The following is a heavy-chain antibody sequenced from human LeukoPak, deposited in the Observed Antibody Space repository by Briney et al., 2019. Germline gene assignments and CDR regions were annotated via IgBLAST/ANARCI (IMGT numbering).Heavy chain of an antibody. CDR3: AKERGYGDYYFDY. Sequence: GGSLRLSCAASGFTFSSYGMYWVRQAPGKGLEWVAVISYDGSNKYYADSVKGRFTISRDNSKNTLYLQMNSLRAEDTAVYYCAKERGYGDYYFDYWGQGTLVTVSS. V-gene: IGHV3-30*18. D-gene: IGHD4-17*01. J-gene: IGHJ4*02. CDR1: GFTFSSYG. CDR2: ISYDGSNK.